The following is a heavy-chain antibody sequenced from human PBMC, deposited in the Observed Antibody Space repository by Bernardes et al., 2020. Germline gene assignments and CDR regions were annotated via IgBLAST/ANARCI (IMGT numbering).Heavy chain of an antibody. J-gene: IGHJ3*02. CDR1: GFTFGDYA. CDR2: IRSKAYGGTT. D-gene: IGHD6-19*01. Sequence: SLKLFCTASGFTFGDYAMSWVRQAPGKGLEWVGFIRSKAYGGTTEYAASVKGRFTISRDDSKSIAYLQMNSLKTEDTAVYYCTREKQWPYYDAFDIWGQGTMVTVSS. V-gene: IGHV3-49*04. CDR3: TREKQWPYYDAFDI.